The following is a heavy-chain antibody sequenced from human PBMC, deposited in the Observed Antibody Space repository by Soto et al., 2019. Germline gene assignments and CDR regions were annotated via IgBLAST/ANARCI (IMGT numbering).Heavy chain of an antibody. V-gene: IGHV1-2*02. CDR2: INPNSGGT. CDR3: ASAAVTGTAGLDF. CDR1: GYTFSGFY. Sequence: RASVKVSCKASGYTFSGFYMHWARQAPGQGLEWMGWINPNSGGTKSAEKFQGRVTMTRDTSISTAYMELSRLTSDDTAVYYCASAAVTGTAGLDFWGQGTQVTVSS. J-gene: IGHJ4*02. D-gene: IGHD6-19*01.